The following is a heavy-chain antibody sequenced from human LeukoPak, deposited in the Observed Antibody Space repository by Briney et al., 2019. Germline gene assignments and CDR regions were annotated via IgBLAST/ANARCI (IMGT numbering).Heavy chain of an antibody. V-gene: IGHV4-39*01. CDR2: IYYSGST. CDR3: ARGITGTNPPFFDY. J-gene: IGHJ4*02. Sequence: SETLSLTCTVSGGSISSSSYYWGWIRQPPGKGLEWIGSIYYSGSTYYNPSLKSQVTISVDTSKNQFSLKLSSVTAADTAVYYCARGITGTNPPFFDYWGQGTLVTVSS. CDR1: GGSISSSSYY. D-gene: IGHD1-7*01.